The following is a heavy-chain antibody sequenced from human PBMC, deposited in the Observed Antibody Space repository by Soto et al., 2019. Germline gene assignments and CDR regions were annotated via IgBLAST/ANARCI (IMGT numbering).Heavy chain of an antibody. CDR2: INPSGGS. J-gene: IGHJ2*01. D-gene: IGHD1-1*01. CDR1: GYTFTRYY. Sequence: QVQLVQSGAEVKKPGASVKVSCKASGYTFTRYYMHWVRQAPGQGLEWLGIINPSGGSSYAQKFQGRVTMTRDTSTSTVYMELRIVTSEDTAVYYCARDRIPPTGATGYWYFDLWGRGTLVTVSS. V-gene: IGHV1-46*03. CDR3: ARDRIPPTGATGYWYFDL.